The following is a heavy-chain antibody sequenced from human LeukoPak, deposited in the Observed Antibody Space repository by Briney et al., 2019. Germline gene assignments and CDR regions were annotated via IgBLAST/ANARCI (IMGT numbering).Heavy chain of an antibody. CDR3: AREEMMVILALDM. J-gene: IGHJ3*02. V-gene: IGHV1-46*01. CDR2: INPSVGTT. Sequence: ASVKVSCKVSGYTLTELSMHWVRQAPGQGLEWMGIINPSVGTTLYSQKFQGRVTLTRDTSTTTVYMELTSLRSDDTAVYFCAREEMMVILALDMWGQGTMVTVSS. D-gene: IGHD3-22*01. CDR1: GYTLTELS.